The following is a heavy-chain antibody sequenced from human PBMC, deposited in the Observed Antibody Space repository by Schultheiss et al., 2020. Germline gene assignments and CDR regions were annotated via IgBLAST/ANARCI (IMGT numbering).Heavy chain of an antibody. J-gene: IGHJ6*02. Sequence: GGSLRLSCAASGFTFSDYYMSWIRQAPGKGLEWVSYISSSGSTIYYADSVKGRFTISRDNAKNSLYLQMNSLRAEDTAVYYCAGKRELRVAYGMDVWGQGTTVTVSS. V-gene: IGHV3-11*01. CDR3: AGKRELRVAYGMDV. CDR1: GFTFSDYY. D-gene: IGHD1-7*01. CDR2: ISSSGSTI.